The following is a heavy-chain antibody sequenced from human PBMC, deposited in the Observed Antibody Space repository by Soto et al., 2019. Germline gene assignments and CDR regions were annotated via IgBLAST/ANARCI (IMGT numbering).Heavy chain of an antibody. D-gene: IGHD1-26*01. V-gene: IGHV3-30*18. CDR3: AKRAGATSRYYYYYYYMDV. CDR1: GFTFSSYG. CDR2: ISYDGSNK. J-gene: IGHJ6*03. Sequence: GGSLRLSCAASGFTFSSYGMHWVRQAPGKGLEWVAVISYDGSNKYYADSVKGRFTISRDNSKNTLYLQMNSLRAEDTAVYYCAKRAGATSRYYYYYYYMDVWGKGTTVTVSS.